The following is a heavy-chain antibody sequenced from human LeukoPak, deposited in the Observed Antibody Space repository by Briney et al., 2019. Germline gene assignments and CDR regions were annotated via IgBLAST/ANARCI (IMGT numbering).Heavy chain of an antibody. CDR1: GFTFSSYA. CDR2: ISYDGSNK. CDR3: ARDYGDYVSPYYYGMDV. V-gene: IGHV3-30-3*01. Sequence: GGSLRLSCAASGFTFSSYAMHWVRQAPGKGLEWVAVISYDGSNKYYADSVKGRFTISRDNSKNTLYLQMNSLRAEDTAVYYCARDYGDYVSPYYYGMDVWGQGTRSPSP. D-gene: IGHD4-17*01. J-gene: IGHJ6*02.